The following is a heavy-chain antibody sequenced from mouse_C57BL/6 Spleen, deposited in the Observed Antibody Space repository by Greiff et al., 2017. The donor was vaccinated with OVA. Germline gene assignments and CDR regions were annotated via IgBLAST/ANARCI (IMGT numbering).Heavy chain of an antibody. V-gene: IGHV1-22*01. D-gene: IGHD1-1*01. CDR3: ARWYYGSSHVYAMDY. J-gene: IGHJ4*01. CDR2: INPNNGGT. CDR1: GYTFTDYN. Sequence: EVQLQQSGPELVKPGASVKMSCKASGYTFTDYNMHWVKQSHGKSLEWIGYINPNNGGTSYNQKFKGKATLTVNKSSSTAYMELRSLTSEDSAVYYCARWYYGSSHVYAMDYWGQGTSVTVSS.